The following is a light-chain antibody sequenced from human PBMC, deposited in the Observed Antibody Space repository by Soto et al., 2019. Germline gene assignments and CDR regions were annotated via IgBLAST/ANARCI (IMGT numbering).Light chain of an antibody. CDR2: EGS. CDR1: SSDVGSYNL. J-gene: IGLJ2*01. Sequence: QSVLTQPASVSGSPGQSITISCTGTSSDVGSYNLVSWYQQHPGKAPKLMIYEGSKRPSGVSNRFSGSKSGNTASLTISGLQAQDEADYYCCSYAGSSIEVFGGGTKVTVL. V-gene: IGLV2-23*01. CDR3: CSYAGSSIEV.